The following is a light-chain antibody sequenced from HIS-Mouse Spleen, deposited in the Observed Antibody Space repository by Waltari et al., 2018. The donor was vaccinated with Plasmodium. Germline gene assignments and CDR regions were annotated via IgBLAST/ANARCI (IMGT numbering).Light chain of an antibody. Sequence: SYALTQPPSVSVSPGQPARITCSGAALPKTYAYWYQQKSGQAPVLVIYEDSKRPSGIPERFSGSSSGTMATLTISGAQVEDEADYYCYSTDSSGNHRVFGGGTKLTVL. J-gene: IGLJ3*02. CDR3: YSTDSSGNHRV. CDR2: EDS. CDR1: ALPKTY. V-gene: IGLV3-10*01.